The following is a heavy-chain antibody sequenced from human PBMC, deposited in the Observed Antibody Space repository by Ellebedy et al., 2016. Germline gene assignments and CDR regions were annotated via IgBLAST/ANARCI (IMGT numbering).Heavy chain of an antibody. CDR2: LSYDGRTK. Sequence: GESLKISCAASGFTFSKYAVSWVRQAPGRGLEWVAVLSYDGRTKYYADSVKGRFTLSRDNSKNTLHLQMNSLRAEDTAVYYCARPWGYWGQGTLVTVSS. CDR3: ARPWGY. CDR1: GFTFSKYA. J-gene: IGHJ4*02. V-gene: IGHV3-30*04. D-gene: IGHD7-27*01.